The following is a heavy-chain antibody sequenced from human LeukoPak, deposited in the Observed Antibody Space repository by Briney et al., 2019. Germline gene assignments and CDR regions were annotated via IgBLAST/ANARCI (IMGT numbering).Heavy chain of an antibody. CDR1: GGPISRYD. CDR2: IYYSGST. D-gene: IGHD6-19*01. J-gene: IGHJ2*01. CDR3: AREAVAGASFDL. Sequence: PSETLALTCSVSGGPISRYDWSWIRQPQGKGLEWIGYIYYSGSTNYNPSLKSRVTISVDTSRNQFSLKLSSVTAADTAVYYCAREAVAGASFDLWGRGTLVTVSS. V-gene: IGHV4-59*08.